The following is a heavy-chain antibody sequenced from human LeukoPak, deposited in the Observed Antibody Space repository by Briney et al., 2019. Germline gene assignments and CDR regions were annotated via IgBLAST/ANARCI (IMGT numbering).Heavy chain of an antibody. D-gene: IGHD1-26*01. CDR2: IYPGDSNV. CDR3: TRDWELGY. J-gene: IGHJ4*02. CDR1: GSTFINYW. V-gene: IGHV5-51*01. Sequence: PGESLQISCRASGSTFINYWIGWVRQLPGKGLEWVGLIYPGDSNVRYSPSFQGQVTISADRSINTAYLQWSSLRSSDTAMYYCTRDWELGYWGQGTLVTVSP.